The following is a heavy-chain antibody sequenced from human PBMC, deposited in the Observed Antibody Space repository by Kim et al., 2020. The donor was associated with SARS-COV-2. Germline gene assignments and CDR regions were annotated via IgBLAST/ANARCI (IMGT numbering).Heavy chain of an antibody. CDR3: ARPRGGNYFEDAFDI. Sequence: PSCTGRVPLSVATSKNQFSLKLSSVTAADTAVYYCARPRGGNYFEDAFDIWGQGTMVTVSS. J-gene: IGHJ3*02. D-gene: IGHD1-26*01. V-gene: IGHV4-34*01.